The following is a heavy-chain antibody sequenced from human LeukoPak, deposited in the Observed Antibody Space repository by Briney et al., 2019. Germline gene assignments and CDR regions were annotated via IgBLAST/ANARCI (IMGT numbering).Heavy chain of an antibody. CDR3: ARGLMTTVTTGLDY. CDR2: INPNSGGT. V-gene: IGHV1-2*02. J-gene: IGHJ4*02. D-gene: IGHD4-17*01. CDR1: GYTFTGYY. Sequence: ASVKVSCKASGYTFTGYYMHWVRQAPGQGLEWMGWINPNSGGTNYAQKFQGRVTMTRNTSISTAYMELSSLRSEDTAVYYCARGLMTTVTTGLDYWGQGTLVTVSS.